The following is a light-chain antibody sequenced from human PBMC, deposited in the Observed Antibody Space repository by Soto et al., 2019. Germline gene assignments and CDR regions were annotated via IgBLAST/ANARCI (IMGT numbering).Light chain of an antibody. J-gene: IGKJ1*01. CDR2: GAS. CDR3: QHSYTAPWT. V-gene: IGKV1-39*01. Sequence: DIQMTQSPSSLSASLGDRVTITCRASENIIQYLNWYQQKPGKVPRLLVYGASRLETGVPSRFSASGFGTEFTLTIRGLQSEDFATYYCQHSYTAPWTFGPGTKV. CDR1: ENIIQY.